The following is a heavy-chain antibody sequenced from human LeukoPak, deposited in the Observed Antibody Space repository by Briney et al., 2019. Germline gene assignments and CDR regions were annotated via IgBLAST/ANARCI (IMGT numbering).Heavy chain of an antibody. D-gene: IGHD2-15*01. CDR1: GGTFSSYA. CDR2: IIPIFGTA. Sequence: GASVKVSCKASGGTFSSYAISWVRQAPGQGLEWMGGIIPIFGTANYAQKFQGRVTITTDESTSTAYMELSSLRSEDTAVYYCARVRTVAATRAYYYYYYMDVWGKGTTVTVSS. CDR3: ARVRTVAATRAYYYYYYMDV. V-gene: IGHV1-69*05. J-gene: IGHJ6*03.